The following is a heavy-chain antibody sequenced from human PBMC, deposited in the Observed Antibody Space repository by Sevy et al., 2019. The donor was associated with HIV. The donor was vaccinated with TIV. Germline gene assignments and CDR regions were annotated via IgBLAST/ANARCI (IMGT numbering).Heavy chain of an antibody. V-gene: IGHV3-21*01. CDR1: GFTFSSYS. Sequence: GGSLRLSCAASGFTFSSYSMNWVRQAPGKGLEWVSSISSSSSYIYYADSVKGRFTISRDNAKNSLYLQMNSLRAEVTAVYNCASGSPFPYYYGSSGYNGDGAFDIWGQGTMVTVSS. D-gene: IGHD3-22*01. CDR2: ISSSSSYI. CDR3: ASGSPFPYYYGSSGYNGDGAFDI. J-gene: IGHJ3*02.